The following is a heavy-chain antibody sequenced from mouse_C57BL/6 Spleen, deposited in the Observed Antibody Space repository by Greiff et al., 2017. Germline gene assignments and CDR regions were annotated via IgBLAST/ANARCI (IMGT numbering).Heavy chain of an antibody. J-gene: IGHJ4*01. V-gene: IGHV5-6*01. CDR3: ARPGGYYEVMDY. D-gene: IGHD2-3*01. Sequence: EVMLVESGGDLVKPGGSLKLSCAASGFTFSSYGMSWVRQTPDKRLEWVATISSGGSYTYYPDSVKGRFTISRDNAKNTLYLQMSSLKSEDTAMYYCARPGGYYEVMDYWGQGTSVTVSS. CDR1: GFTFSSYG. CDR2: ISSGGSYT.